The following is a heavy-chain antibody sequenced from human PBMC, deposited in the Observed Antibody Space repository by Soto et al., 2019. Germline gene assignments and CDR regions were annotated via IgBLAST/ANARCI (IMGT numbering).Heavy chain of an antibody. D-gene: IGHD3-16*02. V-gene: IGHV4-34*01. CDR2: INHSGST. CDR3: ARAPRAFDDYIWGSYRSKGYYFDY. J-gene: IGHJ4*02. CDR1: GGSFSGYY. Sequence: SETLSLTCAVYGGSFSGYYWSWIRQPPGKGLERIGEINHSGSTNYNPSLKSRVTISVDTSKNQFSLKLSSVTAADTAVYYCARAPRAFDDYIWGSYRSKGYYFDYWGQGTLVTSPQ.